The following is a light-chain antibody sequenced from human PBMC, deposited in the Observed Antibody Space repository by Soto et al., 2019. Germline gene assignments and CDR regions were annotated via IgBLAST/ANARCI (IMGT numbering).Light chain of an antibody. J-gene: IGLJ7*01. CDR2: EVS. Sequence: HSALTQPASVSGSPGQSITISCTGTSSDVGSYNYVSWYQQHPGKAPKLMIYEVSKRPSGVSNRFSGSKSGNTASLTISGLQPAEEGNYYCSSYTSISTRVFGGGTQLTVL. CDR3: SSYTSISTRV. V-gene: IGLV2-14*01. CDR1: SSDVGSYNY.